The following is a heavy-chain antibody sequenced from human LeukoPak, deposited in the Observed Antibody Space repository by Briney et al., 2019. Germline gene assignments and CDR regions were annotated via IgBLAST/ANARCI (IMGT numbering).Heavy chain of an antibody. CDR2: IYYSGST. J-gene: IGHJ6*03. CDR3: ARVKGDYDFWSGYYPDDYYYYYYMDV. V-gene: IGHV4-39*07. CDR1: GGSISSSSYY. Sequence: SETLSLTCTVAGGSISSSSYYWGWIRQPPGKGLEWIGSIYYSGSTHYNPSLKSRVTISVDTSKKQFFLKLSSVTAADTAVYYCARVKGDYDFWSGYYPDDYYYYYYMDVWGKGTTVTVSS. D-gene: IGHD3-3*01.